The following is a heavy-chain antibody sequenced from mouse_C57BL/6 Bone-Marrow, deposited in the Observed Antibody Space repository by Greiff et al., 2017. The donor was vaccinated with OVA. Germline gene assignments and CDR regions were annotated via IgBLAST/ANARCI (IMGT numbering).Heavy chain of an antibody. D-gene: IGHD2-5*01. V-gene: IGHV1-52*01. Sequence: QVQLKQPGAELVRPGSSVKLSCKASGYTFTSYWMHWVKQRPIQGLEWIGNIDPSDSETHYNQKFKDKATLTVDKSSSTAYMQLSSLTSEDSAVYYCARSSTIVTTPRAYWGQGTLVTVSA. CDR2: IDPSDSET. CDR3: ARSSTIVTTPRAY. CDR1: GYTFTSYW. J-gene: IGHJ3*01.